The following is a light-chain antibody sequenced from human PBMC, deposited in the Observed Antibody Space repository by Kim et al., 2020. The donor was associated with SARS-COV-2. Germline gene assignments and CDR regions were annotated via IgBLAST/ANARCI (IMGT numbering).Light chain of an antibody. CDR2: AAS. CDR3: QKYDNDPLT. J-gene: IGKJ4*01. CDR1: QGFSNA. Sequence: ASVRDSVTITCRASQGFSNALAWFQQKPGKVPRLLIYAASTLQSGVPSRFSGSGSGTDFTLTISSLQPEDVATYYCQKYDNDPLTFGGGTKVDIK. V-gene: IGKV1-27*01.